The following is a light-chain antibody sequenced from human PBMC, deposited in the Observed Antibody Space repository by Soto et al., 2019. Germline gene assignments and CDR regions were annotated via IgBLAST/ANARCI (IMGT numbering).Light chain of an antibody. CDR1: SSYVGGYNY. J-gene: IGLJ1*01. Sequence: SALTQPASLSGSPGQSITISCTGTSSYVGGYNYVSWYQQHPGKAPKLMIYDVSNRPSGVSNRFSGSKSGNTASLTISGLQAEDEADYYCSSYTSSSTYVFGTGTKSPS. V-gene: IGLV2-14*01. CDR3: SSYTSSSTYV. CDR2: DVS.